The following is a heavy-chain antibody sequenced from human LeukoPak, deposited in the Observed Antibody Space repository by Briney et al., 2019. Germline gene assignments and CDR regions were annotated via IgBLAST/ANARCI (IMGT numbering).Heavy chain of an antibody. V-gene: IGHV3-7*03. D-gene: IGHD5-24*01. CDR3: AKEGRSLQTY. Sequence: GGSLRLSCAASGFTFSSYAMHWVRLAPGKGLEWVANIKEDGTETYYVDSVKGRFTISRDNAKNSLYLQMNSLRVEDTAVYYCAKEGRSLQTYWGQGTLVTVSS. J-gene: IGHJ4*02. CDR1: GFTFSSYA. CDR2: IKEDGTET.